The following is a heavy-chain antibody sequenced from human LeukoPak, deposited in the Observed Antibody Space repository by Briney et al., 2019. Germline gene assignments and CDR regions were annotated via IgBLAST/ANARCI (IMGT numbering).Heavy chain of an antibody. CDR1: GYTFTGYY. Sequence: ASVKVSCKASGYTFTGYYMHWVRQAPGQGLEWMGIINPSGGSTSYAQKFQGGVTMTRDMSTSTVYMELSSLRSEDTAVYYCARVRRYYDSSGLFDYWGQGTLVTVSS. V-gene: IGHV1-46*01. CDR3: ARVRRYYDSSGLFDY. CDR2: INPSGGST. J-gene: IGHJ4*02. D-gene: IGHD3-22*01.